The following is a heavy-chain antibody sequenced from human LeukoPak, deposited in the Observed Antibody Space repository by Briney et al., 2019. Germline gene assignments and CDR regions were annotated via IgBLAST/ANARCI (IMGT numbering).Heavy chain of an antibody. CDR1: GGSISSYY. J-gene: IGHJ3*02. CDR3: GHGSGSPYAFDI. V-gene: IGHV4-59*01. Sequence: SETLSLTCTVSGGSISSYYWSWIRQPPGQGLEWIGYIYYSGSTNYNPSLKSRVTISVDTSKNQFSLKLSSVTAADTAVYYCGHGSGSPYAFDIWGQGTMVTVSS. D-gene: IGHD3-10*01. CDR2: IYYSGST.